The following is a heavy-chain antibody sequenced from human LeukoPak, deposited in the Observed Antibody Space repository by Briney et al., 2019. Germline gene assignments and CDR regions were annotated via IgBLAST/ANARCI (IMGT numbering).Heavy chain of an antibody. D-gene: IGHD5/OR15-5a*01. Sequence: GGSLRLSCVASGFTFGNTWMSWVRQAPGKGLEWVAVISYDGSNKYYADSVKGRFTISRDNSKNTLYLQMNSLRAEDTAVYYCASDSTLASWGQGTLVTVSS. J-gene: IGHJ4*02. CDR1: GFTFGNTW. CDR2: ISYDGSNK. CDR3: ASDSTLAS. V-gene: IGHV3-30-3*01.